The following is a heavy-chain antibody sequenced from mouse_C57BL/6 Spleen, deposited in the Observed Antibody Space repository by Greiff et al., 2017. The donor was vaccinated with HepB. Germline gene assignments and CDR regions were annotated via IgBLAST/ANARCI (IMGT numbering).Heavy chain of an antibody. D-gene: IGHD2-4*01. CDR2: INPGSGGT. CDR1: GYALTNYL. Sequence: QVQLQQSGAELVRPGTSVKVSCKASGYALTNYLIEWVKQRPGQGLEWIGVINPGSGGTNYNEKFKGKATLTADKSSSTAYMQLSSLTSEDSAVYFCARGNYDYDGAFAYWGQGTLVTVSA. J-gene: IGHJ3*01. CDR3: ARGNYDYDGAFAY. V-gene: IGHV1-54*01.